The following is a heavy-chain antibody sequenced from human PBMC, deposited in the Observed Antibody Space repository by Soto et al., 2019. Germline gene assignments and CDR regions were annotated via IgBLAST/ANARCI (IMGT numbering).Heavy chain of an antibody. D-gene: IGHD6-13*01. CDR1: RFTFSSYA. CDR3: ARGEYSSSWYTPLDY. CDR2: ISYDGSNK. Sequence: GGSLRLSCAASRFTFSSYAMHWVRQAPGKGLEWVAVISYDGSNKYYADSVKGRFTISRDNSKNTLYPQMNSLRAEDTAVYYCARGEYSSSWYTPLDYWGQGTLVTVSS. V-gene: IGHV3-30-3*01. J-gene: IGHJ4*02.